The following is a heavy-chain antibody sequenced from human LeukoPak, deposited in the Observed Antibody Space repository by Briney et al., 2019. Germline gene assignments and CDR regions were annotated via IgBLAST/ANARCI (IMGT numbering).Heavy chain of an antibody. CDR1: GGSISSYY. V-gene: IGHV4-59*01. CDR2: IYYSGST. Sequence: PSETLSLTCTVSGGSISSYYWSWIRQPPGKGLERIGYIYYSGSTNYNPSLKSRVTISVDTSKNQFSLKLSSVTAADTAVYYCARAQRYCSGGSCYCFDYWGQGTLVTVSS. D-gene: IGHD2-15*01. J-gene: IGHJ4*02. CDR3: ARAQRYCSGGSCYCFDY.